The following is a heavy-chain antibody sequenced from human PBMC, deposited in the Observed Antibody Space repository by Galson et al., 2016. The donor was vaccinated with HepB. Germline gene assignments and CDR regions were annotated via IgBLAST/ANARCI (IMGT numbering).Heavy chain of an antibody. D-gene: IGHD6-19*01. V-gene: IGHV3-33*08. CDR3: ARHPRGPWLVDS. Sequence: SLRLSCAASGFTFRSYGMHWVRQAPGKGLEWVAATSFDGRNKYYADSVKGRFTLSRDSSTLYLQMNSLRAEDTAVYYCARHPRGPWLVDSWGQGTLVTVSS. J-gene: IGHJ4*02. CDR2: TSFDGRNK. CDR1: GFTFRSYG.